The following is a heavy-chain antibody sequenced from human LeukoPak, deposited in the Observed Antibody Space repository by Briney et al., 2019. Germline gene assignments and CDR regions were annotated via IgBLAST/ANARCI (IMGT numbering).Heavy chain of an antibody. CDR3: ARSGVYDILTGYHFYFDH. Sequence: PGGSLRLSCAASGFTVSNNYVSWVRQAPGKGLDWVPVIYSGGSIYYADSVKGRLTISRDSSKNTVYLQMNSARAEDTAVYYCARSGVYDILTGYHFYFDHWGQGTLVTVSS. CDR2: IYSGGSI. D-gene: IGHD3-9*01. J-gene: IGHJ4*02. CDR1: GFTVSNNY. V-gene: IGHV3-53*01.